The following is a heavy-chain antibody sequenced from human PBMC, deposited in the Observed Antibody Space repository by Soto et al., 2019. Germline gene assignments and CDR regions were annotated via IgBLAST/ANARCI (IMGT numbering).Heavy chain of an antibody. D-gene: IGHD3-16*02. CDR3: AADAHPDVLRSSSRYCYYSMRV. Sequence: SVKVSCKASGITFRRTAVQWMRQARGQRLEWIGRIVVGTGSTTYAQIVQERIAITRDMPTYTAYMQRRRMISDDTAIYYCAADAHPDVLRSSSRYCYYSMRVWGRGTRGTVSS. V-gene: IGHV1-58*01. CDR1: GITFRRTA. J-gene: IGHJ6*01. CDR2: IVVGTGST.